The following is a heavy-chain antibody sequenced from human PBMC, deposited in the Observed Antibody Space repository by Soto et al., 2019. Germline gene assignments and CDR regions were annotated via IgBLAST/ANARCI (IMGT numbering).Heavy chain of an antibody. V-gene: IGHV1-18*01. CDR3: AMAAAPSGWFDP. CDR2: IGPSSGNT. CDR1: ACTFTSYT. D-gene: IGHD6-13*01. J-gene: IGHJ5*02. Sequence: GXSVKVSCKPSACTFTSYTFSWVRQAPGQGLEWVGWIGPSSGNTDSARNLQGRVTMTTDTSKNQFSLQLNSVTPEDTAVYYCAMAAAPSGWFDPGGQGTLVTVSS.